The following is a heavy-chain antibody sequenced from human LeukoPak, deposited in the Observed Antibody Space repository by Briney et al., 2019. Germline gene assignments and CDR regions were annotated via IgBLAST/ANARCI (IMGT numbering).Heavy chain of an antibody. CDR1: GFDFSGHA. V-gene: IGHV3-30-3*01. D-gene: IGHD3-10*01. CDR3: ARSGGSGIYDYYYYGMDV. Sequence: GGSLRLSCAASGFDFSGHAMHWVRQAPGKGLEWVAVISYDGSNIFYADSVNGRFTVSRDNSKGTLYLQMNSLRPEDTAVYSCARSGGSGIYDYYYYGMDVWGQGTTVTVSS. CDR2: ISYDGSNI. J-gene: IGHJ6*02.